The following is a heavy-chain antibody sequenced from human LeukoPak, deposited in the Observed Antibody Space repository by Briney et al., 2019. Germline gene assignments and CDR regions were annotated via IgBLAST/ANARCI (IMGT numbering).Heavy chain of an antibody. CDR1: GGSISSYY. D-gene: IGHD3-10*01. CDR2: TSYSGST. J-gene: IGHJ4*02. V-gene: IGHV4-59*01. Sequence: SETLSLTCTVSGGSISSYYWSWIGQPPGKGLEWIGYTSYSGSTNYNPSLKSRVTISVDTSRNQFSLKLSSVTAADTAVYYCARGRSGGSGSYYNVLDYWGQGTLVTVSS. CDR3: ARGRSGGSGSYYNVLDY.